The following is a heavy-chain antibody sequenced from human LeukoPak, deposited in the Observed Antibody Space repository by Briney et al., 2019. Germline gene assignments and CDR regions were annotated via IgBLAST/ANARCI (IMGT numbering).Heavy chain of an antibody. Sequence: GASVKVSCKASGGTFSSYAISWVRQAPGQGLEWMGRIIPILGIANYAQKFQGRVTITADKSTGTAYMELSSLRSEDTAVYYCARARIAVAGALGYWGQGTLVTVSS. CDR2: IIPILGIA. J-gene: IGHJ4*02. D-gene: IGHD6-19*01. CDR1: GGTFSSYA. V-gene: IGHV1-69*04. CDR3: ARARIAVAGALGY.